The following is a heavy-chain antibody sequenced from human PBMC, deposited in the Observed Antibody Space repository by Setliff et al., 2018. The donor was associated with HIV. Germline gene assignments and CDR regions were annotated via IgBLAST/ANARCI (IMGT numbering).Heavy chain of an antibody. D-gene: IGHD3-22*01. Sequence: GASVKVSCKASGYTFTNYGINWVRQAPGQGLEWMGWISVHNGKTNFAQKVPGRVTMTTDTSTSTAYMEVRSLRSDDTATYYCARVWSPGGYSHAFDIWGQGTMVTVSS. V-gene: IGHV1-18*01. CDR3: ARVWSPGGYSHAFDI. J-gene: IGHJ3*02. CDR2: ISVHNGKT. CDR1: GYTFTNYG.